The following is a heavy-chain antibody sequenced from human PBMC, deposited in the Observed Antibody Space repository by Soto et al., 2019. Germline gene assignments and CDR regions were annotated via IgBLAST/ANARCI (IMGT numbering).Heavy chain of an antibody. Sequence: QVQLVQSGAEVKKPRSSVKVSCKASGGTFSSYAISWVRQAPGQGLEWMGGIIPIFGTANYAQKFQGRVTITGDESTSTAYMELSSLRSEDTAVYYGARDGGRVRGVIIPSNYGMDVWGQGTTVTVSS. J-gene: IGHJ6*02. CDR1: GGTFSSYA. V-gene: IGHV1-69*01. CDR2: IIPIFGTA. D-gene: IGHD3-10*01. CDR3: ARDGGRVRGVIIPSNYGMDV.